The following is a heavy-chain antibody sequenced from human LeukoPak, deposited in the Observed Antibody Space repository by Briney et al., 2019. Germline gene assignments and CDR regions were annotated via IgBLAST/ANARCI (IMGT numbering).Heavy chain of an antibody. CDR1: GFTVSSYE. V-gene: IGHV3-48*03. J-gene: IGHJ3*02. CDR3: GAARQYVGAFDI. Sequence: GGSLRLSCAASGFTVSSYEFYWVRQAPGKGLEWVSYISSDGTTTKYADSVKGRFTISRDDAKRSLYLQMNGLRADDMAIYYCGAARQYVGAFDIWGQGTVVTVSS. CDR2: ISSDGTTT. D-gene: IGHD3-16*01.